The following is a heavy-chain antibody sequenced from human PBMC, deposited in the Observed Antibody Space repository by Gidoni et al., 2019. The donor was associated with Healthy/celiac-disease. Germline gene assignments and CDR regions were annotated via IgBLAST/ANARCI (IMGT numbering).Heavy chain of an antibody. CDR2: IYYSGST. D-gene: IGHD2-2*01. CDR3: GAVYCSSTSCYGYYYYGMYV. CDR1: GGSISSRSYY. Sequence: QLQLQESGPGLVKPSETLSLSCTVSGGSISSRSYYWGWVRQPPGKGMGCIGSIYYSGSTYYNPSLKGRVAISVDTSKNHFSLKLSSVTAAVTAVYFCGAVYCSSTSCYGYYYYGMYVWGQGTTVTVSS. J-gene: IGHJ6*02. V-gene: IGHV4-39*01.